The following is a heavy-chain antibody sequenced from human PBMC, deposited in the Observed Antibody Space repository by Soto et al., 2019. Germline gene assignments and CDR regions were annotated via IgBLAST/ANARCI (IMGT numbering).Heavy chain of an antibody. CDR1: GYTFTSYD. J-gene: IGHJ5*02. D-gene: IGHD6-13*01. V-gene: IGHV1-8*01. Sequence: ASVKVSCKASGYTFTSYDINWVRQATGQGLEWMGWMNPNSGNTGYAQKFQGRVTMTRNTSISTAYMELSSLRSEDTAVYYCARGGLDSTSWYDSNWLDPWGQGTPVTVYS. CDR3: ARGGLDSTSWYDSNWLDP. CDR2: MNPNSGNT.